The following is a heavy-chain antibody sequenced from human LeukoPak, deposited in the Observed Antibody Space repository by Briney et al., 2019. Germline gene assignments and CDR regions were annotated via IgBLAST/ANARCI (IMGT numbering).Heavy chain of an antibody. CDR3: ARQPWGIEYNFDY. CDR1: GGSISSSSYY. D-gene: IGHD3-16*01. J-gene: IGHJ4*02. Sequence: PSETLSLTYTVSGGSISSSSYYWGWIRQPPGKGLEWIGSIYYSGSTYSNPSLKSRVTISVDTSKNQFSLKLSSVTAADTAVYYCARQPWGIEYNFDYWGLGTLVTVSS. CDR2: IYYSGST. V-gene: IGHV4-39*01.